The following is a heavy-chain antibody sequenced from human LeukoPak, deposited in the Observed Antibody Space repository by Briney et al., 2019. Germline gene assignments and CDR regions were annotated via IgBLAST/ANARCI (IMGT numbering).Heavy chain of an antibody. CDR3: ARDLDVDTAMAT. D-gene: IGHD5-18*01. CDR1: GGTFSSYA. J-gene: IGHJ5*02. V-gene: IGHV1-69*05. CDR2: IIPIFGTA. Sequence: APVKVSCKASGGTFSSYAISWVRQAPGQGLEWMGGIIPIFGTANYAQKFQGRVTITTDESTSTAYMDLSSLRSEDTAVYYSARDLDVDTAMATWGQGTLVTVSS.